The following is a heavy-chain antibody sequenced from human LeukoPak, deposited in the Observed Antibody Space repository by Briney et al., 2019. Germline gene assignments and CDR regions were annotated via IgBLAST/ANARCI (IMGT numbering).Heavy chain of an antibody. D-gene: IGHD3-3*01. CDR2: VYSGAY. CDR1: GASITNYF. CDR3: ARLRPRTNCDFSSGYYAFDY. Sequence: PSETLSLTCTVSGASITNYFWGWIRQPPGKGLQWIGYVYSGAYYYNPSLVSRLTVSVDTAKNQFSLGLRSVTAADTAVYYCARLRPRTNCDFSSGYYAFDYWGQGTLVTVSS. J-gene: IGHJ4*02. V-gene: IGHV4-4*09.